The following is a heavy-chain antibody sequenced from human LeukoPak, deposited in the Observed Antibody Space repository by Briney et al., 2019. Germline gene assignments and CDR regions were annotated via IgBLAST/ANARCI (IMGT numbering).Heavy chain of an antibody. Sequence: SGPTLVKPTQTLTLTCTFSGFSLSTSGMCVSWIRQPPGRALEWLARIDWDDDKYYSTSLKTRLTISKDTSKNQVVLTMTNMDPEDTATYYCAHSWGGSYLPRHWGQGTLVTVSS. CDR3: AHSWGGSYLPRH. V-gene: IGHV2-70*12. CDR1: GFSLSTSGMC. CDR2: IDWDDDK. J-gene: IGHJ4*02. D-gene: IGHD1-26*01.